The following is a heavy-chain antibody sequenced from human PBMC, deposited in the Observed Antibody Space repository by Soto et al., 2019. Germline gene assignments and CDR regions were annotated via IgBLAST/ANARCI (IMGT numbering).Heavy chain of an antibody. J-gene: IGHJ4*02. V-gene: IGHV1-69*02. CDR3: ARADSRKGYSSGWYYFDY. CDR2: IIPILGIA. CDR1: GGTFSSYT. Sequence: QVQLVQSGAEVKKPGSSVKVSCKASGGTFSSYTISWVRQAPGQGLEWMGRIIPILGIANYAQKFQGRVTITADKSTSTAYMEVSSLRSEDTAVYYCARADSRKGYSSGWYYFDYWGQGTLVTVSS. D-gene: IGHD6-19*01.